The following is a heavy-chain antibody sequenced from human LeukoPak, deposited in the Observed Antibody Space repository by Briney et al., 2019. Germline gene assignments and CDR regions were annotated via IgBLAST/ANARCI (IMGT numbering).Heavy chain of an antibody. CDR1: GYTFTIYG. V-gene: IGHV1-18*01. J-gene: IGHJ4*02. CDR3: ARDHSNIRSGWKSLLFDY. D-gene: IGHD6-19*01. CDR2: ISTHNGNT. Sequence: GASVKVSCKASGYTFTIYGISWVRQAPGEGLEWVGWISTHNGNTNYAQKLQGRVTLTTDTSTNTAYMELKRLRSDDTAVYYCARDHSNIRSGWKSLLFDYWGQGTLVTVSS.